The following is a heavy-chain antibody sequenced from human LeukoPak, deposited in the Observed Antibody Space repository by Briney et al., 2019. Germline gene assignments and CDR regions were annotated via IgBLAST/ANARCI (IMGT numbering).Heavy chain of an antibody. J-gene: IGHJ4*02. D-gene: IGHD3-9*01. CDR2: MKIKTDGGTT. CDR3: TTLRGYDILTGYYPH. V-gene: IGHV3-15*01. Sequence: GGSLRLSCAASGFTFNNGWINWVRQAPGKGREWGGRMKIKTDGGTTDYAAPVKGRFTISTDDSTNTLYLQMNSLKTDDTAVYYCTTLRGYDILTGYYPHWGQGTLVTVSS. CDR1: GFTFNNGW.